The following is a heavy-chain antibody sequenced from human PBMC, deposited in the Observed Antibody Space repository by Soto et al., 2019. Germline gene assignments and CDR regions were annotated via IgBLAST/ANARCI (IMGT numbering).Heavy chain of an antibody. Sequence: QVQLQESGPGLVKPSETLSLTCAVSGDSISSYYCMWIRQPPGKGLESIGYLYYDRSANYNPSLKSRVTLSVATATNPCSLTLSSMTAADTAVYYCALPSMAVVPEYWGQGTLVTVSS. J-gene: IGHJ4*02. CDR1: GDSISSYY. CDR3: ALPSMAVVPEY. CDR2: LYYDRSA. V-gene: IGHV4-59*01. D-gene: IGHD2-15*01.